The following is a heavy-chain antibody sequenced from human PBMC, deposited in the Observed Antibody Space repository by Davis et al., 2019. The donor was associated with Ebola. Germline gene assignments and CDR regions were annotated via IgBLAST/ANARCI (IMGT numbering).Heavy chain of an antibody. CDR2: INHSGRT. Sequence: SETLSLTCAVYGGSFSGYYWTWIRQPPGKGLEWIGDINHSGRTNNNPSLKSRATISVDTSKNQFSLKLSSVTAADTAVYYCAREVWGYGMDVWGQGTTVTVSS. CDR3: AREVWGYGMDV. D-gene: IGHD3-16*01. V-gene: IGHV4-34*04. J-gene: IGHJ6*02. CDR1: GGSFSGYY.